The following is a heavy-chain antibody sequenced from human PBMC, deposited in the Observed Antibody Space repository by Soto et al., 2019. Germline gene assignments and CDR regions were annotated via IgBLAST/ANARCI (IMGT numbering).Heavy chain of an antibody. CDR3: ARIYDSSGYVDY. D-gene: IGHD3-22*01. CDR2: IYFRGST. Sequence: PSETLSLTCTVSGGSISSGHYYWSWIRQPPGKGLEWIGNIYFRGSTYYSPSLKGRGTISVDTSKNQFSLKLSSVTAADTAVYYCARIYDSSGYVDYWGQGTLVTVSS. J-gene: IGHJ4*02. V-gene: IGHV4-30-4*01. CDR1: GGSISSGHYY.